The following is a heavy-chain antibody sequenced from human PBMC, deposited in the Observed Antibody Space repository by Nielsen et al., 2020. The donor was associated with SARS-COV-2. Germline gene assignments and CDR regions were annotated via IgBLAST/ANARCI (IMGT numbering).Heavy chain of an antibody. D-gene: IGHD2-2*01. J-gene: IGHJ4*02. CDR2: IYYSGST. CDR3: ARGRGYCSSTSCYAADLNFDY. Sequence: WIRQPPGKGLGWIGYIYYSGSTNYNPSLKSRVTISVDTSKNQFSLKLSSVTAADTAVYYCARGRGYCSSTSCYAADLNFDYWGQGTLVTVSS. V-gene: IGHV4-59*12.